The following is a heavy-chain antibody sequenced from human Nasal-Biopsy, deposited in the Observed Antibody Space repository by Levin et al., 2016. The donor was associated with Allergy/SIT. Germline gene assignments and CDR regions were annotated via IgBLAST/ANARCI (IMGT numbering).Heavy chain of an antibody. CDR3: SRVQYSGYDFGYFDY. CDR1: GFTFGDYA. V-gene: IGHV3-49*03. CDR2: IRSRAYGGTP. Sequence: GESLKISCTTSGFTFGDYAMSWFRQAQGKGLEWVGFIRSRAYGGTPEYAASVKGRFTISRDDPKGIAYLQMNSLKTEDRAVYYCSRVQYSGYDFGYFDYWGQGALVTVSS. D-gene: IGHD5-12*01. J-gene: IGHJ4*02.